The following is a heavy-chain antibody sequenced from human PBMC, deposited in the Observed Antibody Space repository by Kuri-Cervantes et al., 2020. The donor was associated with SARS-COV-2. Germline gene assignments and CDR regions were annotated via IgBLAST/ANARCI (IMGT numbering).Heavy chain of an antibody. CDR3: ARDTRLGQPEFRDWFDP. Sequence: SVKVSCKASTYTFTTYDINWVRQATGQGLEWMGGIIPIFGTANYAQKFQGRVTITADESTSTAYMELNSLRAEDTAVYYCARDTRLGQPEFRDWFDPWGQGTLVTVSS. CDR2: IIPIFGTA. J-gene: IGHJ5*02. CDR1: TYTFTTYD. D-gene: IGHD3-16*01. V-gene: IGHV1-69*13.